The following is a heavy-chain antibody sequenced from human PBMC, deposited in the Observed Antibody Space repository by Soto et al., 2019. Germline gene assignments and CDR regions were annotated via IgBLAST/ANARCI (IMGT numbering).Heavy chain of an antibody. J-gene: IGHJ4*02. CDR2: ISPYNGNT. V-gene: IGHV1-18*01. CDR3: ARDLVSGSDFWRAYNGGYFDY. Sequence: PGASVKVSCKASGYTFRNYGITWVRQAPGQGLEWMAWISPYNGNTNYAQDLQGRVTMTTDTSTSTAYMELRSLTSEDTAMYYCARDLVSGSDFWRAYNGGYFDYWGQGTLVTVSS. CDR1: GYTFRNYG. D-gene: IGHD3-3*01.